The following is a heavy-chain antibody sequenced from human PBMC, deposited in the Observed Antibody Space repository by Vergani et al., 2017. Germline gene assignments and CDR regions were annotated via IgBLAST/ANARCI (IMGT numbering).Heavy chain of an antibody. D-gene: IGHD6-19*01. J-gene: IGHJ4*02. CDR3: ARAKRCRLAVGATDS. Sequence: QEQLVQSGSEVKKPGASVKASCKASGYSFNNYAIHWVRQAPGQGLERMGWINPTTGNPPYARAFTGRFVFSLDTSISTAYLQIGSLKAEDTAVYFCARAKRCRLAVGATDSWGQGTLLTVSS. CDR2: INPTTGNP. CDR1: GYSFNNYA. V-gene: IGHV7-4-1*01.